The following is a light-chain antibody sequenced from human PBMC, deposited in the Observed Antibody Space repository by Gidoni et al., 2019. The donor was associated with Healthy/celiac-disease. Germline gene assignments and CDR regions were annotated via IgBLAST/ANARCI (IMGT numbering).Light chain of an antibody. CDR3: QSADSSVV. CDR2: KDS. Sequence: SYELTQPPTESVSPGQTAGITCSGDALPKQYAYWYQQKPGQAPVRVIYKDSERPSGIPERFSGASSGTTVTLTISGVQAEDEAYYYCQSADSSVVFGGGTKLTVL. V-gene: IGLV3-25*03. CDR1: ALPKQY. J-gene: IGLJ2*01.